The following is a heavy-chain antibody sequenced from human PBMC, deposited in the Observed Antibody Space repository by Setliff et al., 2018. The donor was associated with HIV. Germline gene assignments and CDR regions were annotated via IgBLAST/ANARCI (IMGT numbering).Heavy chain of an antibody. J-gene: IGHJ6*03. Sequence: SSETLSLTCTVSGGPFSSSSYYWGWIRQPPGKGLEWIGSLRPSGNTYYNPSLKSRVTISVDTSKNQFSLKVNSVTAADTAVYYCARGARLLAGYSDRWDYYYMGVWGKGTTVTVSS. CDR3: ARGARLLAGYSDRWDYYYMGV. V-gene: IGHV4-39*07. CDR2: LRPSGNT. D-gene: IGHD6-13*01. CDR1: GGPFSSSSYY.